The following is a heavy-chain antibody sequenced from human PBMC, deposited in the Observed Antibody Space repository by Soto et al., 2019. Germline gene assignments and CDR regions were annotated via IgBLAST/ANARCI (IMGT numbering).Heavy chain of an antibody. CDR1: GFSLSGYA. CDR2: ISSNGVGT. J-gene: IGHJ6*03. Sequence: GGSLTLSCAASGFSLSGYALDWVRQAPGKGLEYVSGISSNGVGTYYANSVQGRFTISRDNSKNTVYLQMGSLRPEDMAVYYCARRARPDFYYMDVWGKGTTVTVSS. CDR3: ARRARPDFYYMDV. D-gene: IGHD6-6*01. V-gene: IGHV3-64*01.